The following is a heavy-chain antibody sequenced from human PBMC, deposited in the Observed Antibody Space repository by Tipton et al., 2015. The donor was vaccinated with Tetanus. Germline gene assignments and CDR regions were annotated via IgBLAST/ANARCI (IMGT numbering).Heavy chain of an antibody. D-gene: IGHD3-16*01. J-gene: IGHJ6*02. Sequence: LRLSCNVSGASMSSSSYYWDWIRQSPGKGLEWIGEINHSGSTTYSPSFKSRVTISVDTPKNQFSLRLSSVTAADTAVYYCARDHGITWGGMGYYYGMDVWGQGTTVTVSS. V-gene: IGHV4-39*07. CDR3: ARDHGITWGGMGYYYGMDV. CDR1: GASMSSSSYY. CDR2: INHSGST.